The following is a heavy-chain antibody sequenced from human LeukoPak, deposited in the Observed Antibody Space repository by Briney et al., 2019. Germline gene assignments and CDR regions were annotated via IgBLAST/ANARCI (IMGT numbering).Heavy chain of an antibody. Sequence: GGSLRLSCAASGFTFSSYGMHWVRQAPGKGLEWVAFIRYDGSNKYYADSVKDRFTISRDNSKNTLYLQMNSLRDEDTAVYYCAKNGRFLEWFAIGKWGQGTLVTVSS. CDR2: IRYDGSNK. CDR1: GFTFSSYG. V-gene: IGHV3-30*02. D-gene: IGHD3-3*01. J-gene: IGHJ4*02. CDR3: AKNGRFLEWFAIGK.